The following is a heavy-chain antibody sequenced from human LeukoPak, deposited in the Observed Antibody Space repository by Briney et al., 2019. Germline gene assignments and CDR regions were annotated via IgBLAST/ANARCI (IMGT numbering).Heavy chain of an antibody. Sequence: SETLSLTCTVSGGSISSSSYYWGWIRQPPGKGLEWIGSIYYSGSTYYNPSLKSRVTISVDTSKNQFSLKLSSVTAADTAVYYCARDKLLGYCSSTSCRPYFDYWGQGTLVTVSS. J-gene: IGHJ4*02. D-gene: IGHD2-2*01. CDR3: ARDKLLGYCSSTSCRPYFDY. V-gene: IGHV4-39*07. CDR2: IYYSGST. CDR1: GGSISSSSYY.